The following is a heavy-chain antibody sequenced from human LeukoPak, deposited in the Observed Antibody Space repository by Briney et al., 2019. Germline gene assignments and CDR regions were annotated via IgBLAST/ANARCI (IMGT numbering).Heavy chain of an antibody. CDR3: ARRYDSSAFYPGDFDY. V-gene: IGHV4-39*01. J-gene: IGHJ4*02. Sequence: SETLSLTCTVSGGSISSSSYYWGWIRQPPGKGLGWIGSIYYSGSTYYNPSLKSRVTISVDTSKNQFSLKLSSVTAADTAVYYCARRYDSSAFYPGDFDYWGQGTLVTVSS. CDR1: GGSISSSSYY. CDR2: IYYSGST. D-gene: IGHD3-22*01.